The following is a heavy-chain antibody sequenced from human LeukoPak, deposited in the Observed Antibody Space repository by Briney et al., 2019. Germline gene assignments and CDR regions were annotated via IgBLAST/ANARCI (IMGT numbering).Heavy chain of an antibody. D-gene: IGHD4-17*01. J-gene: IGHJ5*02. CDR2: IIPIFDTA. CDR1: GDTFSSYA. Sequence: ASVKVSCKASGDTFSSYAISWVRQAPGQGLEWMGGIIPIFDTANYAQKFQGRVTITADKSTNTAYMELSSLRSEDTAVYYCARGYGDSLYNWFDPWGQGTLVTVSS. CDR3: ARGYGDSLYNWFDP. V-gene: IGHV1-69*06.